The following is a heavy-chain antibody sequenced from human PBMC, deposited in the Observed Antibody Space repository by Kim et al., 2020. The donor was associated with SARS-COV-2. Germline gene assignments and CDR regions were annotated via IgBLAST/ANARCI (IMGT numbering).Heavy chain of an antibody. Sequence: ASVKVSCKASGYTFTSYAMNWVRQAPGQGLEWMGWINTNTGNPTYAQGFTGRFVFSLDTSVSTAYLQISSLKAEDTAVYYCARARGEGLLWFGEENWFDPWGQGNLVTVSS. CDR1: GYTFTSYA. J-gene: IGHJ5*02. CDR3: ARARGEGLLWFGEENWFDP. V-gene: IGHV7-4-1*02. CDR2: INTNTGNP. D-gene: IGHD3-10*01.